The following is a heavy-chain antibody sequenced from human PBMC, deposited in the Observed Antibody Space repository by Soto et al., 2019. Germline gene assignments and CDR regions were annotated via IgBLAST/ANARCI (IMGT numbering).Heavy chain of an antibody. D-gene: IGHD6-13*01. CDR3: TRDGTDSRGFDY. V-gene: IGHV3-33*01. CDR2: IWYDGSNK. Sequence: GGSLRLSCAASGFTSSSYGMHWVRRAPGKGLEWVAVIWYDGSNKYYADSVKGRFTISRDNSKNTLYLQMNSLRAEDTAVYYCTRDGTDSRGFDYWGQGTLVTVSS. J-gene: IGHJ4*02. CDR1: GFTSSSYG.